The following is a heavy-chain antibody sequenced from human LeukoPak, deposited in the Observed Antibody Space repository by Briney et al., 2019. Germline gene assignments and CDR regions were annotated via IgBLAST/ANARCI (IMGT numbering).Heavy chain of an antibody. J-gene: IGHJ4*02. Sequence: GGSLRPSCAASGFTFSSYGMHWVRQAPGKGLEWVAVISYDGSNKYYADSVKGRFTISRDNSKNTLYLRMNSLRAEDTAVYYCAKDHSSSWYPGDYWGQGTLVTVSS. CDR1: GFTFSSYG. CDR3: AKDHSSSWYPGDY. CDR2: ISYDGSNK. V-gene: IGHV3-30*18. D-gene: IGHD6-13*01.